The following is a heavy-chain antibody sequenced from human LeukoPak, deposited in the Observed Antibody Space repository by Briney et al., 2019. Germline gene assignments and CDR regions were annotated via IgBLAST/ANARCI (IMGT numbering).Heavy chain of an antibody. CDR3: ARTYSSSWSYCDS. D-gene: IGHD6-13*01. V-gene: IGHV1-46*01. CDR2: INPSSGST. Sequence: ASVKVSCKASGSTFTRYYIHWVRQAPGHGLDWMGMINPSSGSTRFAQMFQDRVTMTRDTATSAMYMELSSLTSEDTAMYYCARTYSSSWSYCDSWGQGTLVTVSS. CDR1: GSTFTRYY. J-gene: IGHJ4*02.